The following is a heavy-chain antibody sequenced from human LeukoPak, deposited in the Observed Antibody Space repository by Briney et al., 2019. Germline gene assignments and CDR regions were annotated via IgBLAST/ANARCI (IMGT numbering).Heavy chain of an antibody. V-gene: IGHV1-8*01. CDR1: GYTFTSYD. CDR3: ARDGYSGSYYRLYYFFMDV. D-gene: IGHD1-26*01. Sequence: ASVKVSCKASGYTFTSYDINWVRQATGQGLEWMGWMNPNSGNTGYAQKFQGRVTMTRNTSISTAYMELSSLRSEDTAVYYCARDGYSGSYYRLYYFFMDVWGKGTTVTVSS. CDR2: MNPNSGNT. J-gene: IGHJ6*03.